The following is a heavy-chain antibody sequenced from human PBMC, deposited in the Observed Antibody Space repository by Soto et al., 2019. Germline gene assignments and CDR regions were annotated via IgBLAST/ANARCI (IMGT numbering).Heavy chain of an antibody. J-gene: IGHJ4*02. CDR3: ARESTERGLDY. Sequence: QVQLVQSGAEVKKPGASVKVSCKASGYTFTTYGISWVRQAPGQGLEWMGWISASNGNTNYAQNLQGRVTTTTDTSTSTAYMELRSLRSDDTAAYYCARESTERGLDYWGQGTVVTVSS. CDR1: GYTFTTYG. CDR2: ISASNGNT. D-gene: IGHD3-16*01. V-gene: IGHV1-18*01.